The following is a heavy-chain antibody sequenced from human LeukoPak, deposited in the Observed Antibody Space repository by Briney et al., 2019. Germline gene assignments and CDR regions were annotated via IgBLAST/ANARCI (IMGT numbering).Heavy chain of an antibody. CDR2: IKQDGSEK. D-gene: IGHD3-10*01. CDR3: AKDRGAVGVRAELGGY. V-gene: IGHV3-7*03. Sequence: GGSLRLSCAASGFTFSRYWMSWVRQAPGKGLEWVANIKQDGSEKYYVDSVKGRFTISRDNSKNTLYLQMNSLRAEDTAVYYCAKDRGAVGVRAELGGYWGQGTLVTVSS. CDR1: GFTFSRYW. J-gene: IGHJ4*02.